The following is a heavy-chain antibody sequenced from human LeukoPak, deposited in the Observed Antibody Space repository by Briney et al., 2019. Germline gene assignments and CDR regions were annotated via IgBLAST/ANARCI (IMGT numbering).Heavy chain of an antibody. CDR2: INHSGST. V-gene: IGHV4-34*01. D-gene: IGHD2-2*01. J-gene: IGHJ1*01. CDR3: ARAGYCSSTSCSLLRKYFQH. CDR1: GGTFSGYY. Sequence: SETLSLTCAVYGGTFSGYYWSWIRQPPGKGLEWIGEINHSGSTNYNPSLKRRVTISVDTSKNQFSLKLSSVTAADTAVYYCARAGYCSSTSCSLLRKYFQHWGQGTLVTVSS.